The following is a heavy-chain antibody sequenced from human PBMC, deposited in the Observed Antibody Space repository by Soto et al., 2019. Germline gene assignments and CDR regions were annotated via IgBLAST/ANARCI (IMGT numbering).Heavy chain of an antibody. Sequence: RGESLKISCKGSGDNFISYWISWVRQIPGKGLEWMGRIDPSDSYTNYSPSFQGHVTISADKSISTAYLQWSSLKASDTAMYYCARLGDPHPHYGMDVWGQGTTVTVSS. CDR1: GDNFISYW. D-gene: IGHD2-21*02. CDR3: ARLGDPHPHYGMDV. J-gene: IGHJ6*02. CDR2: IDPSDSYT. V-gene: IGHV5-10-1*01.